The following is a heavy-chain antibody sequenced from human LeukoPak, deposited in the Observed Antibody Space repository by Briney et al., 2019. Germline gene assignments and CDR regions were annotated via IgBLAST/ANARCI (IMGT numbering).Heavy chain of an antibody. CDR1: GGSISSYY. CDR3: ARPHYPGAMASFDY. Sequence: PSETLSLTCTVSGGSISSYYWSWIRQPPGKGLEWIGYIYYSGSTNYNPSLKSRVTISVDTSKNQFSLKLSSVTAADTAVYYCARPHYPGAMASFDYWGQGTLVTVSS. J-gene: IGHJ4*02. V-gene: IGHV4-59*01. CDR2: IYYSGST. D-gene: IGHD6-19*01.